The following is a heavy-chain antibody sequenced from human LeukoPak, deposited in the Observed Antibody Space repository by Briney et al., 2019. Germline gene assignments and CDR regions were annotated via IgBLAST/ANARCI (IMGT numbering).Heavy chain of an antibody. CDR1: GYTFTSYD. V-gene: IGHV1-8*01. CDR3: ARRLTQYDCFDP. D-gene: IGHD2-2*01. Sequence: ASVNVSCTASGYTFTSYDINWVRQATGQGLEWMGWMNPNSGNTGYAQKFQGRVTMTRNTSISTAYMELSSLRSEDTAVYYCARRLTQYDCFDPWGQGILVTVSS. J-gene: IGHJ5*02. CDR2: MNPNSGNT.